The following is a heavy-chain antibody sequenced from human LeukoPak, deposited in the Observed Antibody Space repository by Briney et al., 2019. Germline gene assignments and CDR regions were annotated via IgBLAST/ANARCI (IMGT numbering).Heavy chain of an antibody. CDR3: ARGPQYYDSSGYYTNYYYYYGMDV. J-gene: IGHJ6*02. V-gene: IGHV4-34*01. CDR1: GGSFSGYY. CDR2: INHSGST. Sequence: PSETLSLTCAVYGGSFSGYYWSWIRQPPGKGLEWIGEINHSGSTNYNPSLKSRVTISVDTSKNQFSLKLSSVSAADTAVYYCARGPQYYDSSGYYTNYYYYYGMDVWGQGTTVTVPS. D-gene: IGHD3-22*01.